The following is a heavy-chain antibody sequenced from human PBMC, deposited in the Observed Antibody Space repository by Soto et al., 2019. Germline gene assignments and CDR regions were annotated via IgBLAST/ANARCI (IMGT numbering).Heavy chain of an antibody. CDR2: IYYSGST. Sequence: QVQLQESGPGLVKPSQTLSLTCTVSGGSISSGGYYWSWIRQHPVKGLEWIGYIYYSGSTYYNPSLKSRVTISVDTSKNQFSLKLSSVTAADTAVYYCARSYSSSWSNWFDPWGQGTLVTVSS. V-gene: IGHV4-31*03. D-gene: IGHD6-13*01. J-gene: IGHJ5*02. CDR3: ARSYSSSWSNWFDP. CDR1: GGSISSGGYY.